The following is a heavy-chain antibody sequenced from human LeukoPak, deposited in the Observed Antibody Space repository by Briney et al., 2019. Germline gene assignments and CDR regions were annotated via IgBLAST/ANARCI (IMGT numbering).Heavy chain of an antibody. J-gene: IGHJ4*02. CDR2: INHSGST. V-gene: IGHV4-34*01. Sequence: SETLSLTCTVSRGSLSSYYWSWICQPAGKGLEWSGEINHSGSTNYNPSLKSRVTISVDTSKNQFSLKLSSVTAADTAVYYCARVVVVVTARIRTYYFDYWGQGTLVTVSS. CDR3: ARVVVVVTARIRTYYFDY. D-gene: IGHD2-21*02. CDR1: RGSLSSYY.